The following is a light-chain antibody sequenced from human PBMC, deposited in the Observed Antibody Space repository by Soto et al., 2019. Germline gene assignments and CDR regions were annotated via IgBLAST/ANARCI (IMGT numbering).Light chain of an antibody. J-gene: IGKJ4*01. CDR2: DAS. CDR1: QSVSSY. V-gene: IGKV3-11*01. CDR3: QQRSNWPPTLI. Sequence: EIVLTQSPATLSLSPGERATLSCRASQSVSSYLAWYQQKPGQAPRLLIYDASNRATGIPARFSGSGSGTDFTLTISSLEPEDFAVYYCQQRSNWPPTLIFGGGTKVEIK.